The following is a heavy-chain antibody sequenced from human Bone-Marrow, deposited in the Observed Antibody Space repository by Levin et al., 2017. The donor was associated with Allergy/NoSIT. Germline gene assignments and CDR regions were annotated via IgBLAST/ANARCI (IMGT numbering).Heavy chain of an antibody. V-gene: IGHV3-23*01. J-gene: IGHJ4*02. Sequence: GESLKISCAASGFTFSSYAMSWVRQAPGKGLEWVSAISGSGGSTYYADSVKGRFTISRDNSKNTLYLQMNSLRAEDTAVYYCARDVRLRLGELSLHFDYWGQGTLVTVSS. D-gene: IGHD3-16*02. CDR2: ISGSGGST. CDR1: GFTFSSYA. CDR3: ARDVRLRLGELSLHFDY.